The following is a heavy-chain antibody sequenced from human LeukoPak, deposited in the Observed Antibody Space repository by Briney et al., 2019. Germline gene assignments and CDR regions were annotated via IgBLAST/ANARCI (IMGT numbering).Heavy chain of an antibody. D-gene: IGHD7-27*01. V-gene: IGHV3-23*01. CDR2: ISGRGCST. J-gene: IGHJ6*03. CDR3: AKDNWGFYYYYYYMDV. Sequence: GGSLRLSCAASGFTFSSYAMSWVRQAAGKGLEWVSAISGRGCSTFYADSVKGRFTITRDNCKNTLYLQMNSLRAEDTAVYYCAKDNWGFYYYYYYMDVWGKGTTVTVSS. CDR1: GFTFSSYA.